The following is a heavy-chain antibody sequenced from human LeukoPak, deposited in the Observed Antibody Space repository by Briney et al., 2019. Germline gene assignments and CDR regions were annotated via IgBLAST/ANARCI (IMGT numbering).Heavy chain of an antibody. J-gene: IGHJ3*02. CDR1: GFTFDDYG. Sequence: GGSLRLSCAASGFTFDDYGMSWVRQATGKGLEWVSAISGSGGSTYYADSVKGRFTISRDNSKNTLYLQMNSLRAEDTAVYYCAGSILTGSSDAFDIWGQGTMVTVSS. D-gene: IGHD3-9*01. CDR3: AGSILTGSSDAFDI. V-gene: IGHV3-23*01. CDR2: ISGSGGST.